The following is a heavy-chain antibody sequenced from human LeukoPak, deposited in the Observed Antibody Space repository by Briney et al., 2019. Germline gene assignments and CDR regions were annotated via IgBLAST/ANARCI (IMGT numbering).Heavy chain of an antibody. CDR3: ARGSRVYDYVWGSYRYTGAYFDY. CDR2: INAGNGNT. J-gene: IGHJ4*02. Sequence: ASVKVSCKASGYTFTSYAMQWVRQAPGQRLEWMGWINAGNGNTKYSQEFQGRVTITRDTSASTAYMELSSLRSEDMAVYYCARGSRVYDYVWGSYRYTGAYFDYWGQGTLVTVSS. V-gene: IGHV1-3*03. CDR1: GYTFTSYA. D-gene: IGHD3-16*02.